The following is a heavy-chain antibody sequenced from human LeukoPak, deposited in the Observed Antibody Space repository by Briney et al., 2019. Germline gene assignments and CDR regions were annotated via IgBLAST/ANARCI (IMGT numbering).Heavy chain of an antibody. Sequence: PGGSLRLSCAASGFSFSSCAMSWVRQAPGKGLEWVSAISGSGSSTYYADSVKGRFTISRDNSKSTLYLQMNSLRAEDTAVYYCAKLNLATIFGVTRVDVWGKGTTVTVSS. V-gene: IGHV3-23*01. CDR3: AKLNLATIFGVTRVDV. J-gene: IGHJ6*04. CDR2: ISGSGSST. D-gene: IGHD3-3*01. CDR1: GFSFSSCA.